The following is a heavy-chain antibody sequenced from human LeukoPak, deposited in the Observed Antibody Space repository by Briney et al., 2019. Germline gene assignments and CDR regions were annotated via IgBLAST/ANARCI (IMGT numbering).Heavy chain of an antibody. Sequence: ASVKVSCKASGYTFTSYYMHWVRQAPGQGLEWMGIINPSGGSTSYAQKFQGRVTMTRDTSTSTVYMELSSLRSENTAVYYCARGQILLAAAGPFDYWGQGTLVTVSS. V-gene: IGHV1-46*01. CDR2: INPSGGST. CDR3: ARGQILLAAAGPFDY. J-gene: IGHJ4*02. D-gene: IGHD6-13*01. CDR1: GYTFTSYY.